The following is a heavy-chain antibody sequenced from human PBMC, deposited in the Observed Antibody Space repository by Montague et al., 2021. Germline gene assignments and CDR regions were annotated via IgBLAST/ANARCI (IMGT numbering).Heavy chain of an antibody. CDR2: VSHGGRT. V-gene: IGHV4-38-2*02. Sequence: SETLSLTCTVSRSLINSDYYCGWIRQPPGKGLEWMGSVSHGGRTYYNPSLKSRVTISVDTSNNHFSLKLSSVTAADTAMYYRARERDRYYYMDIWGKGTTITVSS. J-gene: IGHJ6*03. CDR1: RSLINSDYY. CDR3: ARERDRYYYMDI.